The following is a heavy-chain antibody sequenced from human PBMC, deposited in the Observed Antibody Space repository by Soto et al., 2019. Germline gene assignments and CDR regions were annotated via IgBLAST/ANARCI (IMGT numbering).Heavy chain of an antibody. Sequence: EVQLVESGGSLVQPGGSLRLSCVVSGLAFTSDWMSWVRQAPWKGLEWVANINQDGSESYYVDSVKGRFTISRDNAKNSLYLQMTILRAEDTAVYYCARPARECNSPDCANWGQGTLVTVSS. CDR3: ARPARECNSPDCAN. CDR2: INQDGSES. J-gene: IGHJ4*02. D-gene: IGHD2-21*02. CDR1: GLAFTSDW. V-gene: IGHV3-7*03.